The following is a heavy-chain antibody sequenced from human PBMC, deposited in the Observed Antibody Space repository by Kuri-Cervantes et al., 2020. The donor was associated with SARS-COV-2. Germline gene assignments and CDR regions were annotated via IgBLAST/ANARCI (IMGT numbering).Heavy chain of an antibody. Sequence: GESLKISCAASGFTFSSYWMSWVRQAPGKGLEWVANIKQDGSEKYYVDSVKGRFTISRDNAKNSLYLQMNSLRAEDTAVYYCARDRELGTRGTNWFDPWGQGTLVTDSS. CDR1: GFTFSSYW. CDR3: ARDRELGTRGTNWFDP. V-gene: IGHV3-7*01. CDR2: IKQDGSEK. D-gene: IGHD7-27*01. J-gene: IGHJ5*02.